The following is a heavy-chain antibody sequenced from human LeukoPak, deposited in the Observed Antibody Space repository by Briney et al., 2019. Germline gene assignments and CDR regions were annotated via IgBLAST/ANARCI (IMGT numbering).Heavy chain of an antibody. CDR3: TRAPLRYFDLQYNY. CDR1: GFTFGDYA. Sequence: GRSLRLSCTASGFTFGDYAMSWVRQAPGKGLEWVGFIRSKAYGGTTEYAASVKGRFTISRDDSKSIAYLQMNSLKTEDTAVYYCTRAPLRYFDLQYNYWGQGTLVTVSS. V-gene: IGHV3-49*04. J-gene: IGHJ4*02. D-gene: IGHD3-9*01. CDR2: IRSKAYGGTT.